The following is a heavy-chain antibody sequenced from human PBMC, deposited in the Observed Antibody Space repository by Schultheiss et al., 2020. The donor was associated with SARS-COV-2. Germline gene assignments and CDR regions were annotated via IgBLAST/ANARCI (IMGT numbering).Heavy chain of an antibody. CDR1: GFTFSSYA. V-gene: IGHV3-48*03. J-gene: IGHJ2*01. CDR3: ASWGSGWYFDL. D-gene: IGHD3-16*01. Sequence: GGSLRLSCAASGFTFSSYAMNWVRQAPGKGLEWVSYISSSGSTIYYADSVKGRFTISRDNAKNSLYLQMNSLRAEDTAVYYCASWGSGWYFDLWGRGTLVTVSS. CDR2: ISSSGSTI.